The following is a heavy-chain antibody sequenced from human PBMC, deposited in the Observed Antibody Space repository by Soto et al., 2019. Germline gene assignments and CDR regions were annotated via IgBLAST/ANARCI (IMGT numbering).Heavy chain of an antibody. CDR1: GGSISSSSYY. CDR3: ARQGTPTRAIDY. D-gene: IGHD1-1*01. V-gene: IGHV4-39*01. J-gene: IGHJ4*02. CDR2: IYYSGST. Sequence: SETLSLTCTVSGGSISSSSYYWGWIRQPPGKGLEWIGSIYYSGSTYYNPSLKSRVTISVDTSKNQFSLKLSSVTAADTAVYYCARQGTPTRAIDYWGQGTLVTVSS.